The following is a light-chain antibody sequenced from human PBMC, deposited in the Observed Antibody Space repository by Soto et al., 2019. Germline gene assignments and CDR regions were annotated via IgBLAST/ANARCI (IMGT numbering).Light chain of an antibody. V-gene: IGLV4-60*03. J-gene: IGLJ2*01. CDR3: ETGDTNTLI. CDR1: SGHSSYV. Sequence: QSVLTQSSSASASLGSSVKLTCTLSSGHSSYVIVWHQQQPGKAPRYLMKFESSGSYNKGSGVPDRFSGSSSGADRYLTISDLQSEDEADYYCETGDTNTLIFGGGTKVTVL. CDR2: FESSGSY.